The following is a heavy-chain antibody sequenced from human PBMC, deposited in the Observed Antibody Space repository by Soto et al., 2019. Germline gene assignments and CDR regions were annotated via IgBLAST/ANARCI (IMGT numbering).Heavy chain of an antibody. CDR2: IYSTGKT. J-gene: IGHJ6*02. D-gene: IGHD4-17*01. Sequence: QLQLQESGSGLVKPSQTLSLSCVVSGGSVSSGEFTWNWVRQPPGRGLEWIGYIYSTGKTYYNLSLNSRVTLSLDRPNNHVSLRLTSMTAADTATYYCARAYHGDYFRYGMAVWGRGTTVTVSS. CDR1: GGSVSSGEFT. V-gene: IGHV4-30-2*01. CDR3: ARAYHGDYFRYGMAV.